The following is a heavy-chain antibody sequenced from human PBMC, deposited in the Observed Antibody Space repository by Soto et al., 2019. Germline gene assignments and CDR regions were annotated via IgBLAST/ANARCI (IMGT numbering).Heavy chain of an antibody. Sequence: QVQLVESGGGVVQPRRSLRLSCAASGFTFSSYGMHWVRQAPGKGLEWVAVISYDGSNKYYADSVKGRFTISRDNSKNTLYLQMNSLRAEDTAVYYCAKDRVAARPLYYYYGMDVWGQGTTVTVSS. CDR1: GFTFSSYG. V-gene: IGHV3-30*18. J-gene: IGHJ6*02. CDR3: AKDRVAARPLYYYYGMDV. CDR2: ISYDGSNK. D-gene: IGHD6-6*01.